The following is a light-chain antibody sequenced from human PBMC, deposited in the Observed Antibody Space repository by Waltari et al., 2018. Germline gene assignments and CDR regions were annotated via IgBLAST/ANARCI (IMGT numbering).Light chain of an antibody. CDR3: SSYTSSGTVV. CDR2: EVS. CDR1: SSDVGGYNY. J-gene: IGLJ2*01. V-gene: IGLV2-14*01. Sequence: QSALTQPASVSGSPGQSITISCTGTSSDVGGYNYVSWYQQHPGKAPKLMIYEVSNRPSGLSSRFSGSKSGNTASLTISGLQAEDEADYYCSSYTSSGTVVFGGGTKLTVL.